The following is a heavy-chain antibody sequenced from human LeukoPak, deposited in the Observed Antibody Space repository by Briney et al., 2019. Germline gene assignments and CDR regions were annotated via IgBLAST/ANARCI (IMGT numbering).Heavy chain of an antibody. D-gene: IGHD6-19*01. V-gene: IGHV1-69*04. CDR1: GGTFSSYA. CDR3: ARERVAVAGTGPYYYYYGMDV. CDR2: IIPILGIA. Sequence: SVKVSCKASGGTFSSYAISWVRQAPGQGLEWMGRIIPILGIANYAQKFQGRVTITADKSTSTAYMELSSLRSEDTAVYYCARERVAVAGTGPYYYYYGMDVWGQGTTVTVSS. J-gene: IGHJ6*02.